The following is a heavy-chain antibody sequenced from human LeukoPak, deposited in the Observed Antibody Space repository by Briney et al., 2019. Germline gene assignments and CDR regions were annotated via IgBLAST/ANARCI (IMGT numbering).Heavy chain of an antibody. CDR3: VRERDIGSGFDY. Sequence: GGSLRLSCAASGFTFSSYAMSWVRQAPGKGLEWVSAISGSGGSTYYADSVKGRFTISRDNSKNTLYLQMNSLRAEDTAVFYRVRERDIGSGFDYWGQGTLVTVSS. CDR2: ISGSGGST. J-gene: IGHJ4*02. V-gene: IGHV3-23*01. D-gene: IGHD5-12*01. CDR1: GFTFSSYA.